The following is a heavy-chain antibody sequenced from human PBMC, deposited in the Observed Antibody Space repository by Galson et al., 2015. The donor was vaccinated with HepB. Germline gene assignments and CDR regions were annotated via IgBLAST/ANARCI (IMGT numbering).Heavy chain of an antibody. CDR1: GFTFDDYT. CDR2: ISWDGGST. Sequence: SLRLSCAASGFTFDDYTMHWVRQAPGKGLEWVSLISWDGGSTYYADSVKGRFTISRDNSKNSLYLQMNSLRTEDTALYYCARGRELDCSGGSCYSFFSVSYYFDYWGQGTLVTVSS. CDR3: ARGRELDCSGGSCYSFFSVSYYFDY. V-gene: IGHV3-43*01. J-gene: IGHJ4*02. D-gene: IGHD2-15*01.